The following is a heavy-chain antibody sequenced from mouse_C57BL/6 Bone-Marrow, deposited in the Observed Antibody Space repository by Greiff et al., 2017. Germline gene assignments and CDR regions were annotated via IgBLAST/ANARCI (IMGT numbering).Heavy chain of an antibody. D-gene: IGHD2-4*01. V-gene: IGHV1-76*01. J-gene: IGHJ3*01. CDR2: IYPGSGYT. Sequence: QVQLKQSGAELVRPGASVKLSCKASGYTFTDYYINWVKQRPGQGLEWIARIYPGSGYTYYNEKFKGKATLTAEKSSSTAYMQLSSLTSEDSAVYFCARSERLRRAWFAYWGQGTLVTVSA. CDR1: GYTFTDYY. CDR3: ARSERLRRAWFAY.